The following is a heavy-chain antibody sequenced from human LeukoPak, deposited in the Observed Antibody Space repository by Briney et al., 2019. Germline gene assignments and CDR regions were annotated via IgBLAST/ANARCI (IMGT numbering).Heavy chain of an antibody. D-gene: IGHD2-15*01. CDR3: ARDPGYCSGGSCRPTGSDY. V-gene: IGHV3-21*01. Sequence: GGSLRLPCAASGFTFSSYSMNWVRQAPGKGLEWVSSISSSSSYIYYADSVKGRFTISRDNAKNSLYLQMNSLRAEDTAVYYCARDPGYCSGGSCRPTGSDYWGQGTLVTVSS. J-gene: IGHJ4*02. CDR1: GFTFSSYS. CDR2: ISSSSSYI.